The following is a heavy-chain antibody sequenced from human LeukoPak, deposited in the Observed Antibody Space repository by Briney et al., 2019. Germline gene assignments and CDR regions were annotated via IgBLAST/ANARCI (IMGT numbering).Heavy chain of an antibody. CDR1: GLTFSSYS. CDR3: ARVPHAMVRGVIITEFYFDF. V-gene: IGHV3-21*01. Sequence: GGSLRLSCAASGLTFSSYSMNWVRQAPGKGLEWVSSISSSSNYIYYADSVKGRFTISRDNAKNSLYLQMNSLRAEDTAVYYCARVPHAMVRGVIITEFYFDFWGQGTLVTVSS. CDR2: ISSSSNYI. J-gene: IGHJ4*02. D-gene: IGHD3-10*01.